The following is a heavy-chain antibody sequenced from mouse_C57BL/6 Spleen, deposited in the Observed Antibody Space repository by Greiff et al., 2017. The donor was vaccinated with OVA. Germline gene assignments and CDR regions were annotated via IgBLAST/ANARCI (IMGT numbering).Heavy chain of an antibody. CDR2: IYPGDGDT. CDR1: GYAFSSSW. Sequence: VQLQQSGPELVKPGASVKISCKASGYAFSSSWMNWVKQRPGTGLEWIGRIYPGDGDTNYNGKFKGKATLTADKSSSTAYMQLSSLTSEDSAVYFCARWRVYYGNYGYFDVWGTGTTVTVSS. D-gene: IGHD2-1*01. CDR3: ARWRVYYGNYGYFDV. V-gene: IGHV1-82*01. J-gene: IGHJ1*03.